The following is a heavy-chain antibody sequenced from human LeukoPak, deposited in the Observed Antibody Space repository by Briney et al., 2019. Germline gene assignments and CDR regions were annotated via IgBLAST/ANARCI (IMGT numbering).Heavy chain of an antibody. CDR3: ARDPEPNYYYYMDV. J-gene: IGHJ6*03. V-gene: IGHV3-23*01. CDR2: ISGSGGST. CDR1: GFTVSSNE. Sequence: PGGSLRLSCAASGFTVSSNEMSWVRQAPGKGLEWVSAISGSGGSTYYADSVKGRFTISRDNSKNTLYLQMNSLRAEDTAVYYCARDPEPNYYYYMDVWGKGTTVTVSS.